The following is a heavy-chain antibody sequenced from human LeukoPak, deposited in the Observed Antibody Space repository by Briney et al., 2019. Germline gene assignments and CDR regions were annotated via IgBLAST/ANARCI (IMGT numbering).Heavy chain of an antibody. Sequence: ASVKVSCKASGYTFTSYGINWVRQAPGQGLEWMGWINPKSGGTNYAQKFQGRVTMTRDTSITTAYMELNRLRSDDTAVYYCARGVVSALGTVDYWGQGTLVTVSS. CDR3: ARGVVSALGTVDY. D-gene: IGHD1-7*01. V-gene: IGHV1-2*02. J-gene: IGHJ4*02. CDR2: INPKSGGT. CDR1: GYTFTSYG.